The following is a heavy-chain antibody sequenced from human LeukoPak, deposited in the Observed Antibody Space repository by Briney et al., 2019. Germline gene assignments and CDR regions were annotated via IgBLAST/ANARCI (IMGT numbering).Heavy chain of an antibody. V-gene: IGHV3-48*01. Sequence: GGSLRLSCAASGFTFSSYSMNWVRQAPGEGLEWVSYISSLSGTMYYADSVKGRFTISRDNAKNSLYLQMDSLRAEDTAVYYCARDPLGSGYSPNWFDPWGQGTLVTVSS. CDR3: ARDPLGSGYSPNWFDP. J-gene: IGHJ5*02. CDR2: ISSLSGTM. D-gene: IGHD5-18*01. CDR1: GFTFSSYS.